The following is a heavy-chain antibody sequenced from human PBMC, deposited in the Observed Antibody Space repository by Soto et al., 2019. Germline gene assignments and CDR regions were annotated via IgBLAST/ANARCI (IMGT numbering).Heavy chain of an antibody. V-gene: IGHV3-23*01. J-gene: IGHJ5*02. CDR2: ISGSGGST. CDR3: AKDPKQRWLEELVDWFDP. D-gene: IGHD6-19*01. CDR1: GFTFSSYA. Sequence: EVQLLESGGGLVQPGGSLRLSCAASGFTFSSYAMSWVRQAPGKGLEWVSAISGSGGSTYYADSVKGRFTISRDNSKNTLYLQMNSLRAEDTAVYYCAKDPKQRWLEELVDWFDPWGQGTLVTVSS.